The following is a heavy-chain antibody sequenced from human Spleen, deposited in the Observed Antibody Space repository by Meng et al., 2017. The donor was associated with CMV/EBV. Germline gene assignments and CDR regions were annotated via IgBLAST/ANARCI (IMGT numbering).Heavy chain of an antibody. CDR1: GYTFTSYD. CDR2: MNPNSGNT. J-gene: IGHJ6*02. V-gene: IGHV1-8*01. D-gene: IGHD5-12*01. Sequence: ASVTVSCKASGYTFTSYDINWVRQAAGQGPEWVGWMNPNSGNTGSAQKFQGRVTMIRNTSIDTAYMELSALRSEDTAVYYRARAVGSIGSYYGMDVWGQGTTVTVSS. CDR3: ARAVGSIGSYYGMDV.